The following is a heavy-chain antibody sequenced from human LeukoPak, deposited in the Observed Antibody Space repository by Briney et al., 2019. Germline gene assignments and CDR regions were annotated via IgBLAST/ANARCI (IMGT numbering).Heavy chain of an antibody. J-gene: IGHJ4*02. Sequence: KPSETLSLTCTVSGGSISTYYWSWIRQPPGKGLEWIGEINHSGSTNYNPSLKSRVTISVDTSKNQFSLKLSSVTAADTAVYYCARGHDSSGWYFDYWGQGTLVTVSS. V-gene: IGHV4-34*01. CDR1: GGSISTYY. D-gene: IGHD6-19*01. CDR2: INHSGST. CDR3: ARGHDSSGWYFDY.